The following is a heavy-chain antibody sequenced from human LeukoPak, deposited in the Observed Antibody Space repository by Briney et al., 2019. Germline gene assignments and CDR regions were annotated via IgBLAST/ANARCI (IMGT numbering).Heavy chain of an antibody. D-gene: IGHD2-2*01. J-gene: IGHJ4*02. CDR2: ISYDGRNK. CDR1: GFTFARYW. Sequence: GGSLRLSCAASGFTFARYWMYWVRQAPGKGLEWVAVISYDGRNKHYPDSVKGRFTISRDISTDTLWLQMDSLRTEDTAVYYCAKGPLRGTAAAIDYWGQGTLVTVSS. CDR3: AKGPLRGTAAAIDY. V-gene: IGHV3-30*18.